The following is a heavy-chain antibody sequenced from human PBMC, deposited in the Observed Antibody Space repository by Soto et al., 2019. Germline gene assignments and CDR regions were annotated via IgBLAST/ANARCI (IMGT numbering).Heavy chain of an antibody. V-gene: IGHV4-30-2*01. CDR2: IYHSGST. J-gene: IGHJ4*02. CDR1: GGSISSGGYS. CDR3: ARAGVVGATALDY. Sequence: QLQLQESGSGLVKPSQTLSLTCAVSGGSISSGGYSWSWIRQPPGKGLEWIGYIYHSGSTYYNPSLKCRVTVSVDRSKKQFSLKLSSVTAADTAVYYCARAGVVGATALDYWDQGTLVTVSS. D-gene: IGHD1-26*01.